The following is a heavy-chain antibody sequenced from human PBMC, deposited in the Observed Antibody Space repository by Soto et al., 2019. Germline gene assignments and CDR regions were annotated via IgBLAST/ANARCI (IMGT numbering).Heavy chain of an antibody. CDR1: SYTFTSYG. V-gene: IGHV1-18*01. J-gene: IGHJ4*02. CDR2: ISTHNGNT. Sequence: QVQLVQSGAEVKKPGASVKVSCKASSYTFTSYGISWVRQAPGQGLEWMGWISTHNGNTNYAQKLQGRVTMTTDTSTSTAYMELRSLRSDDTAVYYCARGPPSYYDSSGYYKYFEYWGQGTLVTVSS. CDR3: ARGPPSYYDSSGYYKYFEY. D-gene: IGHD3-22*01.